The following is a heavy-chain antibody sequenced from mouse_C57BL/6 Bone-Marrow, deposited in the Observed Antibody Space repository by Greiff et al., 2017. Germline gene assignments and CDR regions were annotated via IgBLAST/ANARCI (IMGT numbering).Heavy chain of an antibody. Sequence: EVKLVESEGGLVQPGSSMKLSCTASGFTFSDYYMAWVRQVPEKGLEWVANINSDGSSTYYLDSLKSRFIISRDNAKNILYLQMSSLKSEDTATYYCARFYDGYYDWYFDVWGTGTTLTVSS. V-gene: IGHV5-16*01. D-gene: IGHD2-3*01. CDR3: ARFYDGYYDWYFDV. CDR2: INSDGSST. CDR1: GFTFSDYY. J-gene: IGHJ1*03.